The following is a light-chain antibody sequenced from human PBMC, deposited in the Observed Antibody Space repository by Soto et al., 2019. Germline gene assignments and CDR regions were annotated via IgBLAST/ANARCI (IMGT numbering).Light chain of an antibody. CDR3: QQHYNWPRIT. Sequence: EIVLTQSPPTLSLSPGERATLSCRASQSISSFLAWYQQRPGQAPRLLISDGSNRATGIPARFSGSRSGTDCALTITSLEPEDFAVYYCQQHYNWPRITFGQGTRLEIK. J-gene: IGKJ5*01. V-gene: IGKV3-11*01. CDR2: DGS. CDR1: QSISSF.